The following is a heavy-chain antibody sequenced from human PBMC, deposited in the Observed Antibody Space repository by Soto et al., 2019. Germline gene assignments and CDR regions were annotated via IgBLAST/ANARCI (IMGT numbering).Heavy chain of an antibody. CDR3: ARDQTGITTAGGGRIDR. CDR1: GFTFSTHA. D-gene: IGHD6-13*01. V-gene: IGHV3-30-3*01. J-gene: IGHJ5*02. CDR2: VSFDGSNK. Sequence: QVQLVESGGGVVQPGRSLRLSCAASGFTFSTHAMHWVRQAPGKGVECVAIVSFDGSNKYYADSVKGRFTISRDNSKHTLYLQMSGLTPEDTAFYYCARDQTGITTAGGGRIDRWGQGTLVTVSS.